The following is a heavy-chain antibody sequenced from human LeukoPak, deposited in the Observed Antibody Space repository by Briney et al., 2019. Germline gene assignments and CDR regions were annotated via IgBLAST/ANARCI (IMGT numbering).Heavy chain of an antibody. CDR1: GGSISNDD. V-gene: IGHV4-59*08. CDR2: IYYGGTT. CDR3: ATSGGWSRFEY. J-gene: IGHJ4*02. D-gene: IGHD3-10*01. Sequence: SETLSLTCTVSGGSISNDDWSWIRQPPGKGLEWIGYIYYGGTTDYNPSLKSRVIISLDTSKNQISLKLSSVTAADTAVYYCATSGGWSRFEYWGQGTLVTVSS.